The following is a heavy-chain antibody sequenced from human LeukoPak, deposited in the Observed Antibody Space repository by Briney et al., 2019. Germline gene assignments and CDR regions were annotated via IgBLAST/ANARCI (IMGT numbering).Heavy chain of an antibody. D-gene: IGHD6-19*01. CDR2: IYYSGGT. V-gene: IGHV4-39*01. J-gene: IGHJ4*02. CDR3: ARLAVAGMDHYDY. Sequence: SETLSLTCAVYGGSLSGYCWGWIRQPPGTGLEWIGSIYYSGGTYYNPSLKSRVTISVDTSKNQFSLMLSSVTAADTAVYYCARLAVAGMDHYDYWGQGTLVTVSS. CDR1: GGSLSGYC.